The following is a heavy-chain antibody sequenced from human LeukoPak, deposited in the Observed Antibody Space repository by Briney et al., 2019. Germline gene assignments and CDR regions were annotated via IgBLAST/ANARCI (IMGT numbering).Heavy chain of an antibody. D-gene: IGHD3-3*01. Sequence: GASVKVSCKASGYTFTSYYVHWVRQAPGQGLEWMGLINPSGGSTRYAQKFQGRVTMTRDMSTTTVYMELSNLRSEDTAVYYCARDYDFWSGFSYYYYMDVWGKGTTVTVSS. CDR3: ARDYDFWSGFSYYYYMDV. CDR1: GYTFTSYY. J-gene: IGHJ6*03. V-gene: IGHV1-46*01. CDR2: INPSGGST.